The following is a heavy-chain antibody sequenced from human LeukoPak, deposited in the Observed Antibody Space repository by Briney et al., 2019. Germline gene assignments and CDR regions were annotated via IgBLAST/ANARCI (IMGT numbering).Heavy chain of an antibody. Sequence: ASVKVSCKASGYTFTTYAMNWVRQAPGQGLEWMGWINTNTGNPTYVQGFTGRYVFSLDTSVNTAYLQIGSLKAEDTAVYYCARSVNWSPSYGLDVWGQGTTVTVSS. D-gene: IGHD1-1*01. J-gene: IGHJ6*02. CDR3: ARSVNWSPSYGLDV. V-gene: IGHV7-4-1*01. CDR2: INTNTGNP. CDR1: GYTFTTYA.